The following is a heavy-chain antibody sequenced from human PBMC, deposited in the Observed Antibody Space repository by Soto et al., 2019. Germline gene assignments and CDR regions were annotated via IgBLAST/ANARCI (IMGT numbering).Heavy chain of an antibody. CDR1: GYTFTSYY. J-gene: IGHJ5*02. V-gene: IGHV1-46*01. D-gene: IGHD4-17*01. CDR2: INPSGGST. Sequence: ASVKVSCKASGYTFTSYYMHWVRQAPGQGLEWMGIINPSGGSTSYAQKFQGRVTMTRDTSKNQFSLKLSSVTAADTAVYYCERLPWADYGGIFDPWGQGTLVTVSS. CDR3: ERLPWADYGGIFDP.